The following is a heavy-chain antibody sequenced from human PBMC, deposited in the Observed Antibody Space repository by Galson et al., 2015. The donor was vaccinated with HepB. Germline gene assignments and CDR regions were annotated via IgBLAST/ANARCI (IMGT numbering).Heavy chain of an antibody. J-gene: IGHJ3*01. CDR2: ITGNGLNT. Sequence: SLRLSCAASGFSFSSYAMTWVRQAPGKGLEWVSTITGNGLNTHYGDSVTGRFMISRDNSKSTFFLQMNSLRAEDTAIYYCAKESTMSRLFDAFDVWGQGTLITVSS. CDR3: AKESTMSRLFDAFDV. D-gene: IGHD3-22*01. CDR1: GFSFSSYA. V-gene: IGHV3-23*01.